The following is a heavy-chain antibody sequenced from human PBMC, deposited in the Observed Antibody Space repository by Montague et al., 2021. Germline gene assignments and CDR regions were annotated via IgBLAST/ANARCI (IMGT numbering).Heavy chain of an antibody. Sequence: SETLSLTCTVSGGSISSDYYYWVWIPPPPGMGLVWFVSIHYTASANPTPSLHSPVTISVDTSKNLFALKSSTVTAADVSVYYCARPRVTQDHWFDPWGQGTLVTVSS. D-gene: IGHD2-15*01. CDR2: IHYTASA. CDR1: GGSISSDYYY. V-gene: IGHV4-39*01. CDR3: ARPRVTQDHWFDP. J-gene: IGHJ5*02.